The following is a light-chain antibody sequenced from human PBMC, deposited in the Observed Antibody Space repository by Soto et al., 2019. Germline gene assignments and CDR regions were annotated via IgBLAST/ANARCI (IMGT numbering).Light chain of an antibody. V-gene: IGLV7-46*01. CDR3: LVSDRGARV. J-gene: IGLJ2*01. Sequence: QAVVTQEPSLTVSPGGTVTLTCGFSTGAVTSGHYPYWFQQKPGQAPRTLIYDTNNKHSWTPARFSGSLPGGKAALTLSGAQPEDEADYYCLVSDRGARVFGGGTKLTVL. CDR1: TGAVTSGHY. CDR2: DTN.